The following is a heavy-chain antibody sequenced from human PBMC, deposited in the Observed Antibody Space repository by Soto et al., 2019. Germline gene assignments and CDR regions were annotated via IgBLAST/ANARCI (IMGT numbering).Heavy chain of an antibody. D-gene: IGHD3-16*01. CDR2: IKEDGSEI. J-gene: IGHJ4*02. Sequence: PRLSCAVSGFNVMSYWMSWVRQAPGKGLEWVASIKEDGSEIYYLHSVRGRFSISRDSAGNALHLTMNYLSAEDTGVCFCARDIGFDYVNWGQGTLVTVSS. V-gene: IGHV3-7*01. CDR3: ARDIGFDYVN. CDR1: GFNVMSYW.